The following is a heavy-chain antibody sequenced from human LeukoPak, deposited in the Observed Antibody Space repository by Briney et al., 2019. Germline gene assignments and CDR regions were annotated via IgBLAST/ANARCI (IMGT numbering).Heavy chain of an antibody. Sequence: GGSLRLSCAASGVSISSYDMRWVRQTAGQGLEWVSTIGTNADTYYLASVKGRFTISRENAKNSLYLQMNSLRAGDTAVYYCARGGDFGYSYGCYYYMDVWGKGTTVTVSS. CDR2: IGTNADT. D-gene: IGHD5-18*01. V-gene: IGHV3-13*01. J-gene: IGHJ6*03. CDR3: ARGGDFGYSYGCYYYMDV. CDR1: GVSISSYD.